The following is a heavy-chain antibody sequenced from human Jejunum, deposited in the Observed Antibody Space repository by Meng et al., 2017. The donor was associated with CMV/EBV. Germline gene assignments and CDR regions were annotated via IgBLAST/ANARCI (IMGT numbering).Heavy chain of an antibody. V-gene: IGHV3-74*03. CDR1: GFTFSHNW. J-gene: IGHJ4*02. Sequence: AAAGFTFSHNWLHWVRQAPGEGLVWVSTVGSDDTNTMYADSVKGRFTVSRDNAKNTMSLQMNSLRAEDTAVYYCMTVQEASNADYWGQGLLVTVSS. CDR3: MTVQEASNADY. CDR2: VGSDDTNT. D-gene: IGHD2-2*01.